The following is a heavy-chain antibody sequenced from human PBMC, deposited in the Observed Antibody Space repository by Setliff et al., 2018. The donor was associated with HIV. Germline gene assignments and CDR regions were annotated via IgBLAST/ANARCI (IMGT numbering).Heavy chain of an antibody. CDR3: ARDNLYYNLYDGSPVYGMDV. D-gene: IGHD3-3*01. Sequence: PGGSLRLSCAASGFTFSNYAMSWVRQAPGKGLEWVSIISASGGSTYYADSVKGRFTISRDNSKNSLYLQMNSLRAEDTAVYYCARDNLYYNLYDGSPVYGMDVWGQGTTVTVSS. CDR2: ISASGGST. CDR1: GFTFSNYA. V-gene: IGHV3-23*01. J-gene: IGHJ6*02.